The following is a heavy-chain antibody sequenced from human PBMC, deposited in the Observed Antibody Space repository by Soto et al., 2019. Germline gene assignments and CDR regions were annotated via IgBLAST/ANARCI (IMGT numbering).Heavy chain of an antibody. Sequence: GSRWIIQDTGKGLEWVAVISSDGSKKYYADSVKGRFTISRDKAKNTLYVEMTNMDPVDTATYYCAHKREAAGPNYYYGMDVWGQGTTVTVSS. CDR3: AHKREAAGPNYYYGMDV. D-gene: IGHD6-13*01. CDR1: G. V-gene: IGHV3-30*03. CDR2: ISSDGSKK. J-gene: IGHJ6*02.